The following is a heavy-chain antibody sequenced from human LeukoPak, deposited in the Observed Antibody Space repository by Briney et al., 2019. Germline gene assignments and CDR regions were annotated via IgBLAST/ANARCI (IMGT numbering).Heavy chain of an antibody. V-gene: IGHV3-23*01. Sequence: GGSLRLSCAASGFTFSSYAMSWVRQAPGKGLEWVSGISGSGGNTYYADSVKGRFTISRDNSNNTLYLQMNSLRAEDTAVYYCARRDSGFEFFDYWGQGTLVTVSS. J-gene: IGHJ4*02. D-gene: IGHD5-12*01. CDR1: GFTFSSYA. CDR3: ARRDSGFEFFDY. CDR2: ISGSGGNT.